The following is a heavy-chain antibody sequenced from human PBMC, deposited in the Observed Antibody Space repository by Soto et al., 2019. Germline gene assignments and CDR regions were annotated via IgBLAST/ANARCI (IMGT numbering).Heavy chain of an antibody. CDR1: GFTFSAYD. J-gene: IGHJ5*02. CDR3: ARQASYWHGGGGWFDP. V-gene: IGHV3-13*01. CDR2: IGTLHDT. Sequence: GESLKISCAASGFTFSAYDMHWVRQPTGKGLEWVSAIGTLHDTYYPDSVKGRFTISRENAKNSSYLQMNSLTTGDTAVYYCARQASYWHGGGGWFDPWGQGTLVTVSS. D-gene: IGHD2-8*02.